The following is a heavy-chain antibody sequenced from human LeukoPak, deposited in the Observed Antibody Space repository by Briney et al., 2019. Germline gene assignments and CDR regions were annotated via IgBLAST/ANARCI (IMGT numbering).Heavy chain of an antibody. CDR3: AKVFSSSFDY. Sequence: GGSLRLSCAASGFTFSSYAMSWVRQAPGKGLEWVSAISGSGGSTYYADSVKGRFTISRDNSKNTLYLQMNSLRAEGTAEYYCAKVFSSSFDYWGQGTLVTASS. D-gene: IGHD6-6*01. CDR2: ISGSGGST. V-gene: IGHV3-23*01. J-gene: IGHJ4*02. CDR1: GFTFSSYA.